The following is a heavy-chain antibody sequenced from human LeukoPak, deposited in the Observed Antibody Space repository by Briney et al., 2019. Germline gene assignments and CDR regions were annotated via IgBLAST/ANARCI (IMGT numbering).Heavy chain of an antibody. V-gene: IGHV4-59*01. D-gene: IGHD1-26*01. Sequence: SETLSLTCTVSGGSISSYYWSWIRQPPGKGLEWIGYIYYSGSTNYNPSLKSRVTISVDTSKNQFSLKLSSVTAADAAVYYCAGAEIIVGALWAEYNWFDPWGQGTLVTVSS. CDR3: AGAEIIVGALWAEYNWFDP. CDR1: GGSISSYY. CDR2: IYYSGST. J-gene: IGHJ5*02.